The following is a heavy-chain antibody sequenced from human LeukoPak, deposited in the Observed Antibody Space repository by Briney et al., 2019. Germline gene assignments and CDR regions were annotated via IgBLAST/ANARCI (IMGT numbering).Heavy chain of an antibody. CDR3: AKGDITMVVSDAFDT. CDR1: GFTFSSYE. V-gene: IGHV3-23*01. J-gene: IGHJ3*02. D-gene: IGHD3-22*01. Sequence: GGSLRLSCAASGFTFSSYEMNWVRQAPGKGLEWVSAISGSGGSTYYADSVKGRFTISRDNSKNTLYLRMNSLRAEDTAVYYCAKGDITMVVSDAFDTWGQGTMVTVSS. CDR2: ISGSGGST.